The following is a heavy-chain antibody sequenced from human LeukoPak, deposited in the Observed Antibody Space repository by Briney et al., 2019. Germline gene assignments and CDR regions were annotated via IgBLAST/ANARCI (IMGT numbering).Heavy chain of an antibody. V-gene: IGHV1-2*02. CDR1: GYTFTGYY. CDR3: AREYSSSWYPSSPDY. J-gene: IGHJ4*02. Sequence: ASVKVSCKASGYTFTGYYMHWVRQAPGQGLEWMGWINPNSGGTNYAQKFQGRVTMTRDTSISTAYMELSRLRSDDTAVYYCAREYSSSWYPSSPDYWGQGTLVTVSS. CDR2: INPNSGGT. D-gene: IGHD6-13*01.